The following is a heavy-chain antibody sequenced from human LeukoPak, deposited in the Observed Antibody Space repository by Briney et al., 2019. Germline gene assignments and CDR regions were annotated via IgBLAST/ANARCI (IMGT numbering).Heavy chain of an antibody. CDR1: GFTFSDYY. CDR3: ARRAVAGRCFDY. V-gene: IGHV3-11*01. Sequence: GGSLRLSCAVSGFTFSDYYMSWIRQAPGKGLEWVSYISSGGSTISHADSVKGRFTISRVNAENSLYLQMNSLRAEDTAVYYCARRAVAGRCFDYWGQGTLVTVSS. D-gene: IGHD6-13*01. J-gene: IGHJ4*02. CDR2: ISSGGSTI.